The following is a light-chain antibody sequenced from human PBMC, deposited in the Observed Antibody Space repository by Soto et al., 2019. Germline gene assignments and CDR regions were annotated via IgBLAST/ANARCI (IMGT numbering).Light chain of an antibody. Sequence: QSVLTQPASVSGSPGQSITISYTGTSSDVGGYNYVSWYQQHPGKAPKLMIYDVSNRPSGVSNRFSGSKSGNTASLTISGLQAEDEADYYCSSYTSSSTVFGGGTKVTVL. CDR3: SSYTSSSTV. J-gene: IGLJ2*01. CDR2: DVS. CDR1: SSDVGGYNY. V-gene: IGLV2-14*01.